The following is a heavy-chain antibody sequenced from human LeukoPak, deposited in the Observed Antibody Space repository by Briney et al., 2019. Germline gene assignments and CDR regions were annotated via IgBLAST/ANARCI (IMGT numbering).Heavy chain of an antibody. CDR3: ARDPRHYCSSTSCYGYYYYMDV. CDR2: ISAYNGNT. D-gene: IGHD2-2*01. CDR1: GHTFTSYG. V-gene: IGHV1-18*01. Sequence: ASVKVSCKASGHTFTSYGISWVRQAPGQGLEWMGWISAYNGNTNYAQKLQGRVTMTTDTSTSTAYMELRSLRSDDTAVYYCARDPRHYCSSTSCYGYYYYMDVWGKGTTVTVSS. J-gene: IGHJ6*03.